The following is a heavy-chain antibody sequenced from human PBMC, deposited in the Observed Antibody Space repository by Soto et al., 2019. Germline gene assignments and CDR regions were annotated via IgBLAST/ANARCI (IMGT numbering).Heavy chain of an antibody. D-gene: IGHD6-13*01. J-gene: IGHJ4*02. V-gene: IGHV4-4*02. CDR3: ARVSSSSFDY. Sequence: QVQLQESGPGLVKPSGTLSLTCAVSGGSISSSNWWSWVRQPPGKGLEWIGEIYHSGSSNYNPSLQSRVTILLDKSKNHFSLKLSSVTAADTAVYYCARVSSSSFDYWGQGTLVTVSS. CDR1: GGSISSSNW. CDR2: IYHSGSS.